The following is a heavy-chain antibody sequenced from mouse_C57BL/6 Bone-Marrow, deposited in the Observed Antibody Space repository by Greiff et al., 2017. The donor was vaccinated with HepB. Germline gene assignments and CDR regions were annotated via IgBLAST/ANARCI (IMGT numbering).Heavy chain of an antibody. CDR1: GFTFSNYW. V-gene: IGHV6-3*01. CDR3: TYRYYGSSFRYFDV. J-gene: IGHJ1*03. D-gene: IGHD1-1*01. Sequence: EVKVEESGGGLVQPGGSMKLSCVASGFTFSNYWMNWVRQSPEKGLEWVAQIRFKSDNYSTHYAESVQGRFTISREDSKNSVYLQMHNLRAEETGIYYGTYRYYGSSFRYFDVWGTGTTVTVSS. CDR2: IRFKSDNYST.